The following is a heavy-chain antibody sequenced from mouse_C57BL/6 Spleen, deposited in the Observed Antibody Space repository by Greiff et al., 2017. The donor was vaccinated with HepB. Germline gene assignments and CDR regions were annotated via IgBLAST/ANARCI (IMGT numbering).Heavy chain of an antibody. D-gene: IGHD1-1*01. CDR2: IYPGDGDT. CDR1: GYAFSSYW. Sequence: VQLQQSGAELVKPGASVKISCKASGYAFSSYWMNWVKQRPGKGLEWIGQIYPGDGDTNYNGKFKGKATLTADKSSSTAYMQLSSLTSEDSAVYFCARVGDYYGGGFAYWGQGTLVTVSA. J-gene: IGHJ3*01. CDR3: ARVGDYYGGGFAY. V-gene: IGHV1-80*01.